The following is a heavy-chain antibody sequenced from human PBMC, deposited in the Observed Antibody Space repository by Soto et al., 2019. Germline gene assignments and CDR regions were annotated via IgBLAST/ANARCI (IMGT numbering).Heavy chain of an antibody. V-gene: IGHV5-51*01. CDR1: GYNFAGYW. CDR2: IYPSDSDT. Sequence: PGESLKISCKGSGYNFAGYWIAWVRQMPGKGLELMGIIYPSDSDTRYKPSFQGQVTISADKSISSAYLQWSSLRASDTAMYYCARGGVSTRTFDYWGQGTPVTVSS. J-gene: IGHJ4*02. D-gene: IGHD3-3*01. CDR3: ARGGVSTRTFDY.